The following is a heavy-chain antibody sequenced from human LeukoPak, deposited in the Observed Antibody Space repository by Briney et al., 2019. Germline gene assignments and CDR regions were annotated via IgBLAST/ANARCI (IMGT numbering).Heavy chain of an antibody. CDR2: IIPIFGTA. V-gene: IGHV1-69*05. CDR1: GGTFSRYA. CDR3: ARGATPNYYDSSGYPGPFDY. J-gene: IGHJ4*02. Sequence: SVKVSCKASGGTFSRYAISWVRQAPGQGLEWMGGIIPIFGTANYAQKFQGRVTITTDESTSTAYMELSSLRSEDTAVYYCARGATPNYYDSSGYPGPFDYWGQGTLVTVSS. D-gene: IGHD3-22*01.